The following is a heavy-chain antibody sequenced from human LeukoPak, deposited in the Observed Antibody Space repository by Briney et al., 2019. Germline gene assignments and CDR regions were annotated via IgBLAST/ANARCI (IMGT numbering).Heavy chain of an antibody. D-gene: IGHD1-26*01. CDR3: ARGFWSYYFDY. CDR2: INHSGST. Sequence: PPETLSLTYAVYGGSFSGYYRSWIRQPPGKGLEWIGEINHSGSTNYNPSLKSRVTISVDTSKNQFSLKLSSVTAADTAVYYCARGFWSYYFDYWGQGTLVTVSS. J-gene: IGHJ4*02. CDR1: GGSFSGYY. V-gene: IGHV4-34*01.